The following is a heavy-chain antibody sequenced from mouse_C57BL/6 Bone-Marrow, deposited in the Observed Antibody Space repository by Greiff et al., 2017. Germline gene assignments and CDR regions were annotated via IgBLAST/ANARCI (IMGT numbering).Heavy chain of an antibody. Sequence: QVQLQQPGAELVKPGASVKLSCKASGYTFTSYWMHWVKQRPGQGLEWIGMIHPNSGSTNYNEKFKSKATLTVDKSSSTAYMQLSRLTSEDSAVXYCARFGYYYSGNYWGQGTTLPDSS. CDR1: GYTFTSYW. J-gene: IGHJ2*01. CDR2: IHPNSGST. D-gene: IGHD1-1*01. V-gene: IGHV1-64*01. CDR3: ARFGYYYSGNY.